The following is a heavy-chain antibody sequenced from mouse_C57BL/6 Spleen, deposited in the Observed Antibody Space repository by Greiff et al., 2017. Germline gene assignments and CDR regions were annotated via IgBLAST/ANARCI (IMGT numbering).Heavy chain of an antibody. J-gene: IGHJ4*01. V-gene: IGHV1-54*01. CDR3: ARSGGIYYGNSDAMDY. Sequence: VQLQQSGAELVRPGTSVKVSCKASGYAFTNYLIEWVKQRPGPGLEWIGVINPGSGGTNYNEKFKGKATLTADKSSSTAYMQLSSLTSEDSAVFFCARSGGIYYGNSDAMDYWGQGTSVTVSS. CDR1: GYAFTNYL. CDR2: INPGSGGT. D-gene: IGHD2-1*01.